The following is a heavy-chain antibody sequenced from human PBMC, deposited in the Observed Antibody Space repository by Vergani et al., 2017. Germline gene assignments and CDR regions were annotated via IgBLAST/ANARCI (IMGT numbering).Heavy chain of an antibody. J-gene: IGHJ5*02. D-gene: IGHD6-13*01. CDR1: GVSVTDYN. V-gene: IGHV4-59*02. Sequence: QAQLQESGPGLVKPSETLSLTCHVFGVSVTDYNCNWIRQAPGKGLEWIGSLSTTGRATHASHNPSLKSRVSISVDTSKSQFSLRLTSVTAAASAIYYCAGDTHSWQRADRWGQGLLVSVSS. CDR2: LSTTGRA. CDR3: AGDTHSWQRADR.